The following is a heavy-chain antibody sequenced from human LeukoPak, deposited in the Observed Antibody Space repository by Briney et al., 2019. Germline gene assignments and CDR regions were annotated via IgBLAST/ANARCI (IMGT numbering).Heavy chain of an antibody. CDR3: ARDAVDTANAV. J-gene: IGHJ6*02. V-gene: IGHV3-74*01. D-gene: IGHD5-18*01. Sequence: GGSLRLSCAASGFTFTTNCMHWVRQAPRKGLVWVSHINSDGSITSYADSVKGRFTISRDNAKNTLYLQMNSLRAEDTAVYYCARDAVDTANAVWGQGTTVTVSS. CDR1: GFTFTTNC. CDR2: INSDGSIT.